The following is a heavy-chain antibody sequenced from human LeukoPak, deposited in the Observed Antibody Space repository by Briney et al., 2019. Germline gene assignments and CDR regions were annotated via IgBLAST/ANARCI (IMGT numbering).Heavy chain of an antibody. CDR3: ARDRYSSSWYYYYMDV. J-gene: IGHJ6*03. CDR1: GFTFSSYE. CDR2: ISSSGSTI. Sequence: QPGGSLRLSCAASGFTFSSYEMNWVRQAPGKGLEWVSYISSSGSTIYYADSVKGRFTISRDNAKNSLYLQMNSLRAEDTAVYYCARDRYSSSWYYYYMDVWGKGTTVTVSS. V-gene: IGHV3-48*03. D-gene: IGHD6-13*01.